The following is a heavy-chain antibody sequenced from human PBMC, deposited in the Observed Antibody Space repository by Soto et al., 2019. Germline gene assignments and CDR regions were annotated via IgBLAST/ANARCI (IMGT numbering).Heavy chain of an antibody. CDR1: GFTFSSYD. Sequence: GGSLRLSCAASGFTFSSYDMHWVRQATGKGLEWVSAIGTAGDTYYPGSVKGRFTISRENAKNSLYLQMNSLRAGDTAVYYCAGGAGGPNWGHWYFDLWGRGTLVTVSS. CDR2: IGTAGDT. J-gene: IGHJ2*01. V-gene: IGHV3-13*01. CDR3: AGGAGGPNWGHWYFDL. D-gene: IGHD7-27*01.